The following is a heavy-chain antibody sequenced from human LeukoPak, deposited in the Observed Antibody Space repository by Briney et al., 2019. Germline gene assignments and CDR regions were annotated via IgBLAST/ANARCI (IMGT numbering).Heavy chain of an antibody. Sequence: GGSLRLSCSASGLTFSGHWMSWVRQAPGKGLEWVANMKQDGSEEYYVDSVKGRFTISRDNAKNSLYLQMTGLRAEDTAVYYCARAIAVVAAPFDYWGQGTLVTVSS. V-gene: IGHV3-7*01. CDR2: MKQDGSEE. CDR3: ARAIAVVAAPFDY. J-gene: IGHJ4*02. CDR1: GLTFSGHW. D-gene: IGHD2-15*01.